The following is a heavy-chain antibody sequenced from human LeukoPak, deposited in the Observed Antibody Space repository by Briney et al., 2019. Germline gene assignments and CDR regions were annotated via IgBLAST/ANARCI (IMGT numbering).Heavy chain of an antibody. D-gene: IGHD3-3*02. Sequence: PGGTLRLSCAASGFTFSTYGMIWVRQAPGQGLDWVSAISGSGGSTYYSDSVRGRFTISRDNSKNTLYLQMSSLRADDTAVYYCAKALTSAKIAFDYYMDVWGKGTTVTISS. CDR1: GFTFSTYG. CDR2: ISGSGGST. V-gene: IGHV3-23*01. CDR3: AKALTSAKIAFDYYMDV. J-gene: IGHJ6*03.